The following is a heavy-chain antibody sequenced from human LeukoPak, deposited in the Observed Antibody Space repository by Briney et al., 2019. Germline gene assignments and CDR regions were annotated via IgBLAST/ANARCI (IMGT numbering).Heavy chain of an antibody. J-gene: IGHJ4*02. Sequence: PGGSLRLSCAVSGFTFSGFWMSWSRQAPGKGLEWVAVISYDGSKKNYVDSVKGRFTISRDNSKNTLYLQMNSLRAEDTAVYYCAKGGYYDILTGYHFDYWGQGTLVTVSS. CDR2: ISYDGSKK. CDR1: GFTFSGFW. V-gene: IGHV3-30*18. CDR3: AKGGYYDILTGYHFDY. D-gene: IGHD3-9*01.